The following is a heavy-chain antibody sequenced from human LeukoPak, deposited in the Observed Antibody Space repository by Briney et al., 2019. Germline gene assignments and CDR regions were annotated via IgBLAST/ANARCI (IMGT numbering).Heavy chain of an antibody. Sequence: AASVKVSCKASGYTFTGYYMHWVRQAPGQGLEWMGWINPNSGGTNYAQKFQGRVTMTTDASTTTAYMELRSLRSDDTAVYYCVRDGHRLYDYYYYYMDVWGKGTTVTVSS. V-gene: IGHV1-2*02. J-gene: IGHJ6*03. CDR2: INPNSGGT. CDR1: GYTFTGYY. CDR3: VRDGHRLYDYYYYYMDV. D-gene: IGHD2-2*02.